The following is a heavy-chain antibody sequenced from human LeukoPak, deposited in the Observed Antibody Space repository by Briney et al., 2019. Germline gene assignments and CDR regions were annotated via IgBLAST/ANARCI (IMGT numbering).Heavy chain of an antibody. CDR1: GGSISSGDYY. CDR2: LYYSGST. D-gene: IGHD3-10*01. J-gene: IGHJ6*02. Sequence: SETLSLTCTVSGGSISSGDYYWSWLRPPPGKGLEWIGYLYYSGSTYYNPSLKSRVTISVDTSKNQFSLKLSSVTAADTAVYYCAREGAEILWFGELFGYGMDVWGQGTTVTVSS. V-gene: IGHV4-30-4*01. CDR3: AREGAEILWFGELFGYGMDV.